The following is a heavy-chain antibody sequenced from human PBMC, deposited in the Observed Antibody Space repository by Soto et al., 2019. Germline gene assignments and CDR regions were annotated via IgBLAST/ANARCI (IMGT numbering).Heavy chain of an antibody. Sequence: GGSLRLSCAASGFTFSSYAMNWVRQAPGKGLEWVAGISGGGGSTYYADSVKGRSTISRDTSKNTVYLQLNSLRAEDTAVYYCAKGFIVVVTVLRPDDAFDIWGQGTMVTVSS. J-gene: IGHJ3*02. D-gene: IGHD2-21*02. CDR2: ISGGGGST. V-gene: IGHV3-23*01. CDR3: AKGFIVVVTVLRPDDAFDI. CDR1: GFTFSSYA.